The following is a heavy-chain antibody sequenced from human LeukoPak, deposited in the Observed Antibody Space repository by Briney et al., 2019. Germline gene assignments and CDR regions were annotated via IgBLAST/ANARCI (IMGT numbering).Heavy chain of an antibody. Sequence: ASETLSLTCTVSGGSISTYYWSWIRQPPGKGLEWIGYIYYSGSTNYNPSLKSRVTISVDTSKNQFSLKLSSVTAADTAVYYCARGANGFGFWGQGTLVTVSS. V-gene: IGHV4-59*01. CDR1: GGSISTYY. CDR3: ARGANGFGF. D-gene: IGHD4/OR15-4a*01. CDR2: IYYSGST. J-gene: IGHJ1*01.